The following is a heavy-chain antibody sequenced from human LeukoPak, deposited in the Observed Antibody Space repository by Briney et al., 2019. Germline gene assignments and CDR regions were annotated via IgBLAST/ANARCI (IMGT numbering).Heavy chain of an antibody. D-gene: IGHD3-3*01. CDR1: GYTFTGYY. V-gene: IGHV1-2*02. J-gene: IGHJ4*02. CDR2: INPNSGGT. CDR3: ARVVTIFGVVTLFDY. Sequence: ASVKVSCKASGYTFTGYYMHWVRQAPGQGLEWIGWINPNSGGTNYAQKFQGRVTMTRDTSISTAYMELSRLRSDDTAVYYCARVVTIFGVVTLFDYWGQGTLVTVSS.